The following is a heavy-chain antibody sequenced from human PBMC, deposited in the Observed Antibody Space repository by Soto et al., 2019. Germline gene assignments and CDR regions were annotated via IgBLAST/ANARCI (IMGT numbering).Heavy chain of an antibody. CDR3: AKTHYSSGWADYFDY. CDR1: GFTFSSYA. V-gene: IGHV3-23*01. Sequence: GGSLRLSCAASGFTFSSYAMSWVRRAPGKGLEWVSAISGSGGSTYYADSVKGRFTISRDNSKNTLYLQMNSLRAEDTAVYYCAKTHYSSGWADYFDYWGQGTLVTVSS. J-gene: IGHJ4*02. D-gene: IGHD6-19*01. CDR2: ISGSGGST.